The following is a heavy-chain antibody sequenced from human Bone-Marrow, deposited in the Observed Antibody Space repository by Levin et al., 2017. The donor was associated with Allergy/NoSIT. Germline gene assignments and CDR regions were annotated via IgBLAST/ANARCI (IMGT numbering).Heavy chain of an antibody. CDR3: ARQRLGISDFDY. CDR1: GFTFSSYS. Sequence: KAGGSLRLSCAASGFTFSSYSMNWVRQAPGKGLEWVSSISSSSSYIYYADSVKGRFTISRDNAKNSLYLQMNSLRAEDTAVYYCARQRLGISDFDYWGQGTLVTVSS. D-gene: IGHD7-27*01. J-gene: IGHJ4*02. V-gene: IGHV3-21*01. CDR2: ISSSSSYI.